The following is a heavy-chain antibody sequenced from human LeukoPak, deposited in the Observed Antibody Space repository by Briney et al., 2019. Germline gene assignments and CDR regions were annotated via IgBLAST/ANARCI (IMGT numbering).Heavy chain of an antibody. CDR2: IYYSGST. CDR1: GGSISTYY. V-gene: IGHV4-59*01. CDR3: ARERLRFSDFDI. Sequence: SETLSLTCTVSGGSISTYYWSWIRQPPGKGLEWIGYIYYSGSTKYNPSLKSRVTISVDTSKNQFSLKLSSVTAADTAIYYCARERLRFSDFDIWGQGTMVTVSS. J-gene: IGHJ3*02. D-gene: IGHD1-26*01.